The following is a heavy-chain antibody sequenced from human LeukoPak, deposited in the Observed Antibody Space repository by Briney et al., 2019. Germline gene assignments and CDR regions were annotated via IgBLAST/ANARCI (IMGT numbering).Heavy chain of an antibody. CDR1: GFTFSSYA. J-gene: IGHJ3*02. CDR3: ARDRAWDYGDYFDAFDI. Sequence: PGRSLRLSCAASGFTFSSYAMHWVRQAPGKGLEWVAVISYDGSNKYYADSVKGRFTISRDNSKNTLYLQMNSLRAEDTAVYYCARDRAWDYGDYFDAFDIWGQGTMVTVSS. V-gene: IGHV3-30-3*01. CDR2: ISYDGSNK. D-gene: IGHD4-17*01.